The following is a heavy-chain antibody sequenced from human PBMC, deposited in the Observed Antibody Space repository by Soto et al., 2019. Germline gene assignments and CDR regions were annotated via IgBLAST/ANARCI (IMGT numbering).Heavy chain of an antibody. V-gene: IGHV3-7*01. CDR3: ARARELRGFWSGYNYYYYYYMDV. J-gene: IGHJ6*03. D-gene: IGHD3-3*01. Sequence: EVQLVESGGGLVQPGGSLRLSCAASGFTFSSYWMSWVRQAPGKGLEWVANIKQDGSEKYYVDSVKGRFTISRDNAKNSLYLQMNSLRAEDTAVYYCARARELRGFWSGYNYYYYYYMDVWGKGTTVTVSS. CDR1: GFTFSSYW. CDR2: IKQDGSEK.